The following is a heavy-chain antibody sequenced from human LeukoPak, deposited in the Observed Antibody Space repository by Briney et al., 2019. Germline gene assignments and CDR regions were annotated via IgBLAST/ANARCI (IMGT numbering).Heavy chain of an antibody. CDR2: INPDRDGA. J-gene: IGHJ3*02. D-gene: IGHD3-16*01. V-gene: IGHV1-2*02. Sequence: ASVKVSCKASGYTFTAYYMHWVWQAPGQGLELIAWINPDRDGAIYAQKFQGRVTMTRDTSISTAYMELSRLRSDDTAMYYCATVSGGSLDIWGQGTMVTVSS. CDR3: ATVSGGSLDI. CDR1: GYTFTAYY.